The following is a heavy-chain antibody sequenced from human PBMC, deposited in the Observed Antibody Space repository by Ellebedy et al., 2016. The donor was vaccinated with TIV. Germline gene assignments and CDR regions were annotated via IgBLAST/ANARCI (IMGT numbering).Heavy chain of an antibody. Sequence: SETLSLXXTVSGFSISSIYYTGWIRQSPDKGLEWIGSMYHSGSANYNPSLKSRVTISLDTYNNQFSLKLSSVTAADTAVYYCARTSRGFEDFEYWGPGTLATVSS. CDR2: MYHSGSA. V-gene: IGHV4-38-2*02. CDR3: ARTSRGFEDFEY. CDR1: GFSISSIYY. D-gene: IGHD6-13*01. J-gene: IGHJ4*02.